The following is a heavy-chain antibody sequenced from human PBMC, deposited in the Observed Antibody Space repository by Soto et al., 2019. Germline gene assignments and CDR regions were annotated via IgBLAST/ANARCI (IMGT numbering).Heavy chain of an antibody. CDR2: IYYSGST. CDR3: ARAMVVTQNWFDP. V-gene: IGHV4-30-4*01. CDR1: GGSISSGDYY. D-gene: IGHD2-21*02. J-gene: IGHJ5*02. Sequence: QVQLQESGPGLVKPSQTLSLTCTVSGGSISSGDYYWSWIRQPPGKGLEWIGYIYYSGSTYYNPSLKSRVTXSXDXPKNQFSLKLSSVTAADTAVYYCARAMVVTQNWFDPWGQGTLVTVSS.